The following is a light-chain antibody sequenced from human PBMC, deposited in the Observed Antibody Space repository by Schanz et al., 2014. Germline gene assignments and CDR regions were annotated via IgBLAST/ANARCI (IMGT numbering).Light chain of an antibody. CDR1: SSDVGGYKY. J-gene: IGLJ2*01. CDR3: SSYTTSNTLV. V-gene: IGLV2-14*01. CDR2: DVS. Sequence: QSVLTQPASVSGSPGQSITISCTGTSSDVGGYKYVSWYQQHPGKAPKLMIYDVSNRPSGVPDRFSGSKSVNTASLTISGLQAEDEADYYCSSYTTSNTLVFGGGTKLTVL.